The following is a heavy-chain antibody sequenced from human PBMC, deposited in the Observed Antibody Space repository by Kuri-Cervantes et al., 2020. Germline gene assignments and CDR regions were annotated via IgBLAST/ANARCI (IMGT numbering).Heavy chain of an antibody. CDR3: AKALRSGGASFDY. D-gene: IGHD3-3*01. Sequence: LSLTCAASGFTFSSYSMNWVRQAPGKGLEWVAFIRYDGSNKYYADSVKGRFTISRDNSKNTLYLQMNSLRAEDTAVYYCAKALRSGGASFDYWGQGTLVTVSS. V-gene: IGHV3-30*02. CDR1: GFTFSSYS. CDR2: IRYDGSNK. J-gene: IGHJ4*02.